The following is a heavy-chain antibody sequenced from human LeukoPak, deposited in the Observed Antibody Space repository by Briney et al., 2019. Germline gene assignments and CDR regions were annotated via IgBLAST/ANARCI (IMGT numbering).Heavy chain of an antibody. CDR1: GGSISSYY. CDR3: AREDLAAAGFDY. V-gene: IGHV4-4*07. D-gene: IGHD6-13*01. J-gene: IGHJ4*02. CDR2: IYTSGST. Sequence: SETLSLTCTVSGGSISSYYWSWIRQPAGKGLEWIGRIYTSGSTNYNPSLKSRVTISEDKSKNQFSLKLSSVTAADTAVYYCAREDLAAAGFDYWGQGTLVTVSS.